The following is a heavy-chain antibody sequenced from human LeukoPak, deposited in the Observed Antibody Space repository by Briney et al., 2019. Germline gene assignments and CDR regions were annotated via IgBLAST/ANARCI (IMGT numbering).Heavy chain of an antibody. Sequence: GASVKVSCKASGYTFTGYYMHWVRQAPGQGLEWMGGIIPIFGTANYAQKFQGRVTITADKSTSTAYMELSSLRSEDTAVYYCARARTYDAFDIWGQGTMVTASS. CDR2: IIPIFGTA. CDR1: GYTFTGYY. V-gene: IGHV1-69*06. CDR3: ARARTYDAFDI. J-gene: IGHJ3*02. D-gene: IGHD6-6*01.